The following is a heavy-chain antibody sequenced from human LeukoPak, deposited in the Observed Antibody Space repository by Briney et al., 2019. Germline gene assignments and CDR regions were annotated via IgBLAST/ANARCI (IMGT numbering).Heavy chain of an antibody. J-gene: IGHJ5*02. CDR2: IYSTAIT. CDR1: GGSISGYY. CDR3: ARLHSSRAEEFDP. Sequence: PSETLSLTCTVSGGSISGYYWSWSRQSPGKGLEWVGYIYSTAITAYNPSLGSRVTISVDRYNNQFSLRLTSVTAADTAVYYCARLHSSRAEEFDPWGQGTLVTVSS. V-gene: IGHV4-59*01.